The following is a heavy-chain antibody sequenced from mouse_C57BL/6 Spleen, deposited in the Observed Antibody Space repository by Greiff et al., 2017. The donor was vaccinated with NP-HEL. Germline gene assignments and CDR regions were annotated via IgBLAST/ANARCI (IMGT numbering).Heavy chain of an antibody. J-gene: IGHJ3*01. CDR3: ANYERFAY. V-gene: IGHV3-6*01. CDR1: GYSITSGYY. D-gene: IGHD2-4*01. Sequence: EVQLQQSGPGLVKPSQSLSLTCSVTGYSITSGYYWNWIRQFPGNKLEWMGYISYDGSNNYNPSLKNRISITRDTSKNQFFLKLNSVTTEDTATYYCANYERFAYWGQGTLVTVSA. CDR2: ISYDGSN.